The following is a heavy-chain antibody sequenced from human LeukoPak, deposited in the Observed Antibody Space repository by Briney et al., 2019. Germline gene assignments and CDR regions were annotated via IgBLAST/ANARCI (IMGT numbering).Heavy chain of an antibody. CDR2: ISGSGGST. D-gene: IGHD5-18*01. CDR1: GFTFSSYS. V-gene: IGHV3-23*01. J-gene: IGHJ4*02. CDR3: AKDLDTAMVTFFDY. Sequence: PGGSLRLSCAASGFTFSSYSMNWVRQAPGKGLEWVSGISGSGGSTYYADSVKGRFTISRDNSKNTLYLQMNSLRAEDTAVYYCAKDLDTAMVTFFDYWGQGTLVTVSS.